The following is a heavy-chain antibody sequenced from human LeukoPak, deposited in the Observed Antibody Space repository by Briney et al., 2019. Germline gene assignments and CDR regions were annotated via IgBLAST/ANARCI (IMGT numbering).Heavy chain of an antibody. CDR3: ARHEFLESLLYRLNWFDP. V-gene: IGHV4-39*01. D-gene: IGHD3-3*01. CDR2: IYYSGST. J-gene: IGHJ5*02. Sequence: SETLYLTCTVSGGSISSSSYYWGWIGQPPGKGLEWIGSIYYSGSTYYNASLKSRVTISVDTSKNQFSLKLSSVTAADTAVYYCARHEFLESLLYRLNWFDPWGQGTLVTVSS. CDR1: GGSISSSSYY.